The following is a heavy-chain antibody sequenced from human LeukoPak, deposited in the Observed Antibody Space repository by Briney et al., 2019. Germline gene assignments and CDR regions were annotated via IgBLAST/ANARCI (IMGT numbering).Heavy chain of an antibody. V-gene: IGHV1-24*01. J-gene: IGHJ6*02. D-gene: IGHD6-13*01. CDR2: FDPEDGET. CDR3: ATDSGSSWYKGYYGMDV. CDR1: GYTLTELS. Sequence: ASVKVSCKVSGYTLTELSMHWVRQAPGKGLEWVGGFDPEDGETIYARKFQGRVTMTEDTSTDTAYMELSSLRSEDTAVYYCATDSGSSWYKGYYGMDVWGQGTTVTVSS.